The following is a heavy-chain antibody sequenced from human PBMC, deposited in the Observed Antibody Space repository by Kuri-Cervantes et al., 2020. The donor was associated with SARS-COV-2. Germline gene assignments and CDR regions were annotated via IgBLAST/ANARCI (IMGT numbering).Heavy chain of an antibody. Sequence: ASVKVSCKASGYTFTSYGISWVRQAPGQGLEWMGIINPSGGSTSYAQKFQGRVTMTRDTSTSTVYMELSSLRSEDTAVYYCARRLRDYCYGMDVWGQGTTVTVSS. J-gene: IGHJ6*02. V-gene: IGHV1-46*01. CDR1: GYTFTSYG. CDR3: ARRLRDYCYGMDV. CDR2: INPSGGST. D-gene: IGHD3-22*01.